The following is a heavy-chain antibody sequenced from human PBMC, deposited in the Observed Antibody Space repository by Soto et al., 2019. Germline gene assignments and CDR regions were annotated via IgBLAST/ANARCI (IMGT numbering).Heavy chain of an antibody. CDR3: ARGGELPDAFDI. CDR2: IWYDGSNK. CDR1: GFTFSSYG. D-gene: IGHD1-26*01. J-gene: IGHJ3*02. V-gene: IGHV3-33*01. Sequence: VGSLRLSCAASGFTFSSYGMHWVRQAPGKGLEWVAVIWYDGSNKYYADSVKGRFTISRDNSKNTLYLQMNSLRAEDTAVYYCARGGELPDAFDIWGQGTMVTVSS.